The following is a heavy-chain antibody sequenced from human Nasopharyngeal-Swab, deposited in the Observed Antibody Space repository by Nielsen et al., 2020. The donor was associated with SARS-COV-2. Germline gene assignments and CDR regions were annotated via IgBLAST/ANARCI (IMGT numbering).Heavy chain of an antibody. V-gene: IGHV3-53*01. D-gene: IGHD2-2*01. CDR2: IYSGGST. Sequence: GESLKISCAASGFNVRSNYMSWVRQAPGKGLEWVSVIYSGGSTFYADSVKGRFTISRDNSKNTLYLQMNSLRAEDTAVYYCARVVSDWGQGTLVTVSS. CDR1: GFNVRSNY. J-gene: IGHJ4*02. CDR3: ARVVSD.